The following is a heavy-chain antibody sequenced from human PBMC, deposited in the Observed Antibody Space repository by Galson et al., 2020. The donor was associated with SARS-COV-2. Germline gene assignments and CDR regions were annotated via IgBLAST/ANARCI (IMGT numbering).Heavy chain of an antibody. CDR2: ITSSSSYI. D-gene: IGHD3-10*01. J-gene: IGHJ6*02. CDR1: GFTFSTYN. Sequence: EGSLRLSCAASGFTFSTYNMNWVRQAPGKGLEWVSSITSSSSYIHYADSVKGRFTISRDNAKNSLYLQMNSLRAEDTAVYYCARENGSGSEYYYYYGVDVWGQGTTVTVSS. V-gene: IGHV3-21*01. CDR3: ARENGSGSEYYYYYGVDV.